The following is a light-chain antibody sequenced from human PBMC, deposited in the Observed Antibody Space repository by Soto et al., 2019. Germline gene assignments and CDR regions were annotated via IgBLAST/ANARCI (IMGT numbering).Light chain of an antibody. CDR2: GAS. V-gene: IGKV3-20*01. CDR3: QQYLITPWR. CDR1: QSVSGDY. Sequence: EIVLTQSPGTLSLSPGEGATLSCMASQSVSGDYLAWYQSKPGQAPRLLIQGASNRATGIPDRFSGSGSGTDFTLTLGRLEPEDFAVYYCQQYLITPWRFGQGTKVEIK. J-gene: IGKJ1*01.